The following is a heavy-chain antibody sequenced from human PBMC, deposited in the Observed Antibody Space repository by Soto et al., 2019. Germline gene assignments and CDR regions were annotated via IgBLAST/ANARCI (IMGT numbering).Heavy chain of an antibody. CDR3: AHKGGIDYGY. CDR1: GFSLSTSGVG. CDR2: IYRDDDK. V-gene: IGHV2-5*02. D-gene: IGHD3-16*01. Sequence: SGPTLVNPTQTLTLTCTFSGFSLSTSGVGVGWIRQPPGKALEWLALIYRDDDKYYSPSLKSRLTITKDTSKNQVVLIMTNADPVDTATYYCAHKGGIDYGYWGQGTLVTVSS. J-gene: IGHJ4*02.